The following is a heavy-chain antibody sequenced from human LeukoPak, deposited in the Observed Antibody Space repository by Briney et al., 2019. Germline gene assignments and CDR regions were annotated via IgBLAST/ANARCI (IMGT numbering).Heavy chain of an antibody. CDR2: IGSSSSPI. CDR1: GFTFSAYS. CDR3: ARDQAYSFDY. J-gene: IGHJ4*02. D-gene: IGHD4-11*01. V-gene: IGHV3-48*01. Sequence: GGSLRLSCAASGFTFSAYSMNWVRQAPEKGLEWVSYIGSSSSPIYYADSVKGRFTISRGNAKNSLYLQMDSLRAEDTAVYYCARDQAYSFDYWGQGTLVTVSS.